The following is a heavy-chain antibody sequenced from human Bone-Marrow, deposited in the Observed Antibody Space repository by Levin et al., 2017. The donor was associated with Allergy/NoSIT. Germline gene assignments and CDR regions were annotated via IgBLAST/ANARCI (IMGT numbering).Heavy chain of an antibody. CDR2: ISYRGST. D-gene: IGHD1-1*01. CDR3: ARLDGYSFDY. CDR1: GGSISSAGYH. Sequence: LRLSCPVSGGSISSAGYHWTWIRQYPGKGLEWIGYISYRGSTYFNPSLKSRLTMSIDTSEQHFSLNLTSVSAADTAIYYCARLDGYSFDYWGQGALVTVSS. J-gene: IGHJ4*02. V-gene: IGHV4-31*03.